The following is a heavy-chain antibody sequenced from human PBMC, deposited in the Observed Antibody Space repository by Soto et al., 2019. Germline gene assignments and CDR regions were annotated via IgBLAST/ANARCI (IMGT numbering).Heavy chain of an antibody. J-gene: IGHJ4*02. V-gene: IGHV1-3*01. CDR2: INAGNGNT. CDR3: ARGNQELDY. CDR1: GYIFTSYV. D-gene: IGHD1-26*01. Sequence: QVQIVQSGAEVKKPGASVRVSCKASGYIFTSYVMHWVRQAPGQRLEWMGWINAGNGNTKYSPKYQGRVTITRDTSASAAHMDLSSLTSEDPAVYFCARGNQELDYWGQGTLVTVSS.